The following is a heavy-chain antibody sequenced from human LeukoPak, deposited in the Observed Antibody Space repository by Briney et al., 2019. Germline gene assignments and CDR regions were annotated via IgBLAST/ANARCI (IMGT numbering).Heavy chain of an antibody. V-gene: IGHV4-39*07. J-gene: IGHJ4*02. CDR2: IYYSGST. CDR3: ARCLRFLEWLF. D-gene: IGHD3-3*01. CDR1: GGPISSSSYY. Sequence: MPSETLSLTCTVSGGPISSSSYYWGWIRQPPGKGLEWIGSIYYSGSTYYNPSLNSRVTISVDTTKNQFSLKLSSVTAADTAVYYCARCLRFLEWLFWGQGTLVTVSS.